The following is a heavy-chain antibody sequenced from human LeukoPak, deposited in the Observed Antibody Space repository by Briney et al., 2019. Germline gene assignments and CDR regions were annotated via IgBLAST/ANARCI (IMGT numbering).Heavy chain of an antibody. V-gene: IGHV4-34*01. J-gene: IGHJ4*02. CDR1: GGSFSGYY. CDR3: ARHESIVVVVAARGFDY. Sequence: PSETLSLTCAVYGGSFSGYYWSWIRQPPGKGLEWIGEINHSGGTNYNPSLKSRVTISLDTSKNHFSLKLTSVTAADTAVYYCARHESIVVVVAARGFDYWGQGTLVTVSS. D-gene: IGHD2-15*01. CDR2: INHSGGT.